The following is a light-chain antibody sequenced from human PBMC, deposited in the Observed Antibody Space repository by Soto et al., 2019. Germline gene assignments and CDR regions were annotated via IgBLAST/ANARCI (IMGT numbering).Light chain of an antibody. Sequence: EIVMTQSPATLSVSPGARATLSCRASQSVGSNLAWYQQKPGQAPRLLIYEASTRATGVPDRFSGRGYGREFTLTISSLQSEDFAVYSCQQYYDWPPAFGQGTKWIS. J-gene: IGKJ1*01. CDR1: QSVGSN. CDR3: QQYYDWPPA. CDR2: EAS. V-gene: IGKV3-15*01.